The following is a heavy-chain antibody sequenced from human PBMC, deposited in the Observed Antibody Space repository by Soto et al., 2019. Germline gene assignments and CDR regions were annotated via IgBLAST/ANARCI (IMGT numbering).Heavy chain of an antibody. CDR1: GGTFSSYA. CDR3: AILPRGYSYVLEDY. D-gene: IGHD5-18*01. J-gene: IGHJ4*02. V-gene: IGHV1-69*12. CDR2: IIPIFGTA. Sequence: QVQLVQSGAEVKKPGSSVKVSCKASGGTFSSYAISWVRQAPGQGLEWMGGIIPIFGTANYAQKFQGRVTITADDSTSTAYMELSSLRSEDTAVYYCAILPRGYSYVLEDYWGQGTLVTVSS.